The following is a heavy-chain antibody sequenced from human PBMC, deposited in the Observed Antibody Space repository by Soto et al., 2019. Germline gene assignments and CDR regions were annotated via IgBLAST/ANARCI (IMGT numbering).Heavy chain of an antibody. Sequence: EVQLVESGGGLVKPGGSLRLSCVASGFTFSGYSINWVRQAPGKGLEWVSYISGPSIYIYYADSVKGRFTTSRDNAKSAVYLQMTSLRAEHTALYYCARGFRNAFNVCGQGTTLSVSS. J-gene: IGHJ6*02. CDR1: GFTFSGYS. V-gene: IGHV3-21*01. CDR2: ISGPSIYI. CDR3: ARGFRNAFNV.